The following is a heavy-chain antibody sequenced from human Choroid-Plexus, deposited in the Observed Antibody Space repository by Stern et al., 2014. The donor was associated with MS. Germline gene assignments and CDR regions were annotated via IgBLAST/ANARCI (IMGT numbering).Heavy chain of an antibody. CDR2: INPNTGGP. Sequence: VQLVESGAEVKKPGASVKVSCKTSGYIFTGYYIHWVRQAPGQGLEWMAWINPNTGGPKDGLKLQGRGVMGRDTSISTVYVEVSSLTSDDTAVYYCARDQRGIVIFGVVTDYYYLGMDVWGQGTTVTVSS. CDR3: ARDQRGIVIFGVVTDYYYLGMDV. CDR1: GYIFTGYY. D-gene: IGHD3-3*01. V-gene: IGHV1-2*02. J-gene: IGHJ6*02.